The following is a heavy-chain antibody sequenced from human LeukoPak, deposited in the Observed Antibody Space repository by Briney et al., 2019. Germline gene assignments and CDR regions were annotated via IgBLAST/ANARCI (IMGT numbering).Heavy chain of an antibody. CDR3: TRSRVWSDYSGYFDY. CDR2: IYHSGST. J-gene: IGHJ4*02. V-gene: IGHV4-59*01. D-gene: IGHD3-3*01. Sequence: PPETLSLTCTVSGGSIRSYYWSWVRQPPGKGLEWIGYIYHSGSTNYNPSLKSRVNLSVDMAKNQISLKMSSVTAADTAVYYCTRSRVWSDYSGYFDYWGQGILVTVSS. CDR1: GGSIRSYY.